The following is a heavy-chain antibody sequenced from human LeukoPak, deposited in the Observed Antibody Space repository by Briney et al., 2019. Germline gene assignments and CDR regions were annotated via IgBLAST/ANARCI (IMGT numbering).Heavy chain of an antibody. CDR2: IKQDGSEK. V-gene: IGHV3-7*03. D-gene: IGHD1-7*01. CDR3: AKLGGSFDI. CDR1: GFTFSSYW. J-gene: IGHJ3*02. Sequence: GGSLRLSCAASGFTFSSYWMSWVRQAPGKGLELAANIKQDGSEKYYVDSVKGRFTISRDNAKNSLVLQMNSLTTEDTALYYCAKLGGSFDIWGQGTMVVVSS.